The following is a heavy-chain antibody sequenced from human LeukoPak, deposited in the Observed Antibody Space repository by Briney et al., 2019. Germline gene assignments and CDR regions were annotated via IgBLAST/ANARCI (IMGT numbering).Heavy chain of an antibody. CDR1: GFTFDDYA. J-gene: IGHJ6*03. CDR3: AKGDYFSYYLDV. CDR2: ISWDGGST. V-gene: IGHV3-43D*03. Sequence: GGSLRLSCAASGFTFDDYAMHWVRQAPGKGLEWVSLISWDGGSTYYADSVKGRFTISRDNSKNSLYLQMNSLRAEDTAFYYCAKGDYFSYYLDVWGKGTTVTVSS.